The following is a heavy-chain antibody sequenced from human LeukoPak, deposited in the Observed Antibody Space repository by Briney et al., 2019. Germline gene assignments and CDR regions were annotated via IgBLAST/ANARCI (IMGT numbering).Heavy chain of an antibody. J-gene: IGHJ5*02. D-gene: IGHD2-21*01. V-gene: IGHV4-34*01. Sequence: PSETLSLTCAVYGGSFTGYYWSWIRQPPGKGLEWIGEINHSGSTNYNPSLKSRVTISVDTSKNQFSLKLSSVTAADTAVYYCANFGDWFDPWGQGTLVTVSS. CDR2: INHSGST. CDR3: ANFGDWFDP. CDR1: GGSFTGYY.